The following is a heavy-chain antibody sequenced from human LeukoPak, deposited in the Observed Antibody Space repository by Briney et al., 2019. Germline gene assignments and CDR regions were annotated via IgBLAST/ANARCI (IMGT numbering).Heavy chain of an antibody. CDR2: ISSSSSYI. CDR1: GFTFSSYS. Sequence: GGSLRLSCAASGFTFSSYSMNWVRQAPGKGLEWVSSISSSSSYIYYADSVKGRFTISRDNAKNSLYLQMNSLRVEDTAVYYCARVGGVSGRAFDMWGQGTMVTVSS. V-gene: IGHV3-21*01. J-gene: IGHJ3*02. CDR3: ARVGGVSGRAFDM. D-gene: IGHD6-25*01.